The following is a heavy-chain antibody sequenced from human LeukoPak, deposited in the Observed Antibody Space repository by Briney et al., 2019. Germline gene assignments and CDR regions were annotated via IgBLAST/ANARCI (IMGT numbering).Heavy chain of an antibody. CDR1: DDSISDYY. J-gene: IGHJ5*02. Sequence: PSETLSLTCTVSDDSISDYYRGWIRQPPGKGPEWIGSIYHTGSTSYYPSLKSRVTISIDTSKNQFSLKLSSVTAADTAVYYCARGDSSSWSNYFDPWGQGTLVTVSS. D-gene: IGHD6-13*01. V-gene: IGHV4-38-2*02. CDR2: IYHTGST. CDR3: ARGDSSSWSNYFDP.